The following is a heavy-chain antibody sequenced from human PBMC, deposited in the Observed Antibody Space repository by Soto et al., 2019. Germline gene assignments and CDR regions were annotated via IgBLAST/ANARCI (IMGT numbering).Heavy chain of an antibody. V-gene: IGHV5-10-1*01. CDR2: IDPSDSQT. CDR3: ARQIYDSDTGPNFQYYFDS. CDR1: GYSFAGYW. D-gene: IGHD3-22*01. Sequence: PGESLKISCKGSGYSFAGYWITWVRRKPGKGLEWMGRIDPSDSQTYYSPSFRGHVTISATKSITTVFLQWSSLMASDTAMYYCARQIYDSDTGPNFQYYFDSWGQGTPVTVSS. J-gene: IGHJ4*02.